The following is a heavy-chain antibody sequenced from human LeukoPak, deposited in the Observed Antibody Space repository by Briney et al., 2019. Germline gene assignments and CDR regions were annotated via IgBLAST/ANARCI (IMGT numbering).Heavy chain of an antibody. J-gene: IGHJ4*02. CDR3: ARTCRPGYSYGLVGGGCSDY. CDR2: IYYSGST. D-gene: IGHD5-18*01. V-gene: IGHV4-59*01. Sequence: SETLSLTCTVSGGSISSYYWSWIRQPPGKGLEWIGYIYYSGSTNYNPSLKSRVTISVDTSKNQFSLKLSSVTAADTAVYYCARTCRPGYSYGLVGGGCSDYWGQGTLVTVSS. CDR1: GGSISSYY.